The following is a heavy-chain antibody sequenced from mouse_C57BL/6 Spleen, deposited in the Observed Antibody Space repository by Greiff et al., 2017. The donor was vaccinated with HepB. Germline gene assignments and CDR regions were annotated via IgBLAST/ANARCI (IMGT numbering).Heavy chain of an antibody. J-gene: IGHJ4*01. V-gene: IGHV1-53*01. CDR1: GYTFTSYW. CDR3: ARGIYYAMGY. CDR2: INPSNGGT. Sequence: QVQLQQPGPELVKPGASVKLSYKASGYTFTSYWMHCVKRRPGQGLEWIGNINPSNGGTNYNEKFKSKATLTVDKYSSTAYMQLSSLTSEDSAVYYCARGIYYAMGYCCHGTSVTVSS.